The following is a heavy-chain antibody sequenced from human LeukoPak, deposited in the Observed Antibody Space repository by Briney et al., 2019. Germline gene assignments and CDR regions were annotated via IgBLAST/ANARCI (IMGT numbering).Heavy chain of an antibody. CDR1: GYSISSGYY. J-gene: IGHJ4*02. D-gene: IGHD3-22*01. V-gene: IGHV4-38-2*02. CDR3: ARVYPRYDSSGYYGGSFDY. CDR2: IYHSGST. Sequence: SETLSLTCTVSGYSISSGYYWGWIRQPPGKGLEWIGSIYHSGSTYYNPSLKSRVTISVDTSKNQFSLKLSSVIAADTAVYYCARVYPRYDSSGYYGGSFDYWGQGTLVTVSS.